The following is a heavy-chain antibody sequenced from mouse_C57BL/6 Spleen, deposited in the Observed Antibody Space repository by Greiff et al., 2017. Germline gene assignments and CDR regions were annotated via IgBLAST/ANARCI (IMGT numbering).Heavy chain of an antibody. CDR1: GFNIKDYY. V-gene: IGHV14-2*01. CDR2: IDPEDGET. D-gene: IGHD2-1*01. CDR3: ARENGNLCAY. Sequence: VQLQQSGAELVKPGASVKLSCTASGFNIKDYYMHWVKQRTEQGLEWIGRIDPEDGETKYAPKFLGKATITADTSSNTAYLQLSSLTSEDTAVYYCARENGNLCAYWGQGTLVTVSA. J-gene: IGHJ3*01.